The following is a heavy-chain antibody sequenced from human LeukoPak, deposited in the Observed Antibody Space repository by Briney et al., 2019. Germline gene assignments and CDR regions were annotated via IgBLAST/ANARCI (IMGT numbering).Heavy chain of an antibody. J-gene: IGHJ4*02. Sequence: GGSLRLSCAASGFTFSSYWMHWVRQAPGKGLVWVSRINTDGSSTSYADSVKGRFTISRDNAKNTLYLKMNSLRAEDTAVYYCARASSAYGEYFDYWGQGTLVIVSS. CDR1: GFTFSSYW. V-gene: IGHV3-74*01. CDR3: ARASSAYGEYFDY. CDR2: INTDGSST. D-gene: IGHD4-17*01.